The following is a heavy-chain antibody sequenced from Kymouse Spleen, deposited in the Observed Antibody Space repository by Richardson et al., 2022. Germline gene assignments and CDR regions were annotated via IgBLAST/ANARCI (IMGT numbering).Heavy chain of an antibody. D-gene: IGHD6-19*01. Sequence: EVQLVESGGGLVQPGRSLRLSCAASGFTFDDYAMHWVRQAPGKGLEWVSGISWNSGSIGYADSVKGRFTISRDNAKNSLYLQMNSLRAEDTALYYCAKDEDSSGWSYYYGMDVWGQGTTVTVSS. V-gene: IGHV3-9*01. CDR2: ISWNSGSI. CDR1: GFTFDDYA. CDR3: AKDEDSSGWSYYYGMDV. J-gene: IGHJ6*02.